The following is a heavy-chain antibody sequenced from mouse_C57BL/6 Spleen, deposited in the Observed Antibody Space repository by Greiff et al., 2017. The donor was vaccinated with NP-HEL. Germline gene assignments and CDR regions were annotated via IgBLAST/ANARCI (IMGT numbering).Heavy chain of an antibody. D-gene: IGHD2-4*01. V-gene: IGHV3-6*01. CDR3: ARAPIYYDYSWFAD. Sequence: EVKLMESGPGLVKPSQSLSLTCSVTGYYITSGYYWYWIRQFPGNKLEWMGYISYDGGNKYTSSLKNRTSITPDTSTNPSFLKLDSVTTEDTSTYYYARAPIYYDYSWFADWGQGTLVTV. CDR1: GYYITSGYY. CDR2: ISYDGGN. J-gene: IGHJ3*01.